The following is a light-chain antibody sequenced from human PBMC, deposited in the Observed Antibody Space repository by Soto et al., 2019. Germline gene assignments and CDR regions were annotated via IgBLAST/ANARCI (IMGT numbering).Light chain of an antibody. CDR2: EVS. J-gene: IGLJ3*02. V-gene: IGLV2-14*01. CDR1: NSDIGRYNY. Sequence: QSALTQPASVSGSPGQSITISCAGTNSDIGRYNYVSWYQQHPGEAPKLLIYEVSNRPSGISHRFSGSKSGNTASLTISGPQAEDEGDYYCSSYTNTAALAVFGEGTKLTVL. CDR3: SSYTNTAALAV.